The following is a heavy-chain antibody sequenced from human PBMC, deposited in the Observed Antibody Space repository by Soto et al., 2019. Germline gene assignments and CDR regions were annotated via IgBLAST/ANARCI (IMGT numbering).Heavy chain of an antibody. V-gene: IGHV3-49*03. CDR2: IRSKAYGVTT. Sequence: GGSLRLSCTTSGFTFSDYAISWFRQAPGKGLEWVGVIRSKAYGVTTDYAASVNGRFAISRDDSKTTAYLQMNSVTTEDTAVDFYAKYTYTSRYSFFGMDLWGHGTPVTVSS. J-gene: IGHJ6*02. D-gene: IGHD6-13*01. CDR1: GFTFSDYA. CDR3: AKYTYTSRYSFFGMDL.